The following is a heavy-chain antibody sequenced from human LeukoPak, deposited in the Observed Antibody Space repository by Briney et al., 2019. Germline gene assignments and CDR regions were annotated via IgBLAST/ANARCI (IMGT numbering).Heavy chain of an antibody. CDR1: GYTFTSYA. Sequence: ASVKVSCKASGYTFTSYAMNWVRQAPGQGLEWMGWINTNTGNPTYAQGFTGRFVFSLGTSVSTAYLQISSLKAEDTAVYYCAAQYYDFWSGYSGLQDAFDIWGQGTMVTVSS. CDR2: INTNTGNP. J-gene: IGHJ3*02. CDR3: AAQYYDFWSGYSGLQDAFDI. D-gene: IGHD3-3*01. V-gene: IGHV7-4-1*02.